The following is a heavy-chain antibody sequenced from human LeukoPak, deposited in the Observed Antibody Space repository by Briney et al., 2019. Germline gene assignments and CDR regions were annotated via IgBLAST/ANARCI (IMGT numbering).Heavy chain of an antibody. D-gene: IGHD1-26*01. CDR1: GFTFSGSA. CDR3: ARVDSGNYDY. J-gene: IGHJ4*02. V-gene: IGHV3-73*01. Sequence: GGSLKLSCAASGFTFSGSAMHWVRQASGKGLEGVGRIRSKANSYATAYAASVKGRFTISRDNSKNTLFLQMNSLRVEDTAVYYCARVDSGNYDYWGQGTLLTVSS. CDR2: IRSKANSYAT.